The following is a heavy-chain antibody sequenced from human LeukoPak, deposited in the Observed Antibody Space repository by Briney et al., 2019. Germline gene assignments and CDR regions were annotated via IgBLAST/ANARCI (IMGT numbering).Heavy chain of an antibody. V-gene: IGHV4-4*02. CDR1: GGSISSINW. Sequence: SETLSLTCAVSGGSISSINWWSWVRQPPGKGLEWIGEIYQSGTTNYNPSLKSRITISIDKSKNHFSLTVTSLTAADTAVYYCARVGNYGLLDYWGQGILVIVSS. D-gene: IGHD3-3*01. CDR2: IYQSGTT. CDR3: ARVGNYGLLDY. J-gene: IGHJ4*02.